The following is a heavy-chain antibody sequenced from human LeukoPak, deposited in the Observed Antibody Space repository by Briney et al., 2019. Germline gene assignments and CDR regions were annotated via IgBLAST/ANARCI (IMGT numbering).Heavy chain of an antibody. CDR1: GVSLTNYY. Sequence: SETLSLTCTVSGVSLTNYYWSWIRQPAGKGLEWIGHIYATGTTRYSPSLESRVTMSIDTSKKQFSLNLNSVTAADTAVYYCATGALALRAFDIWGQGTLVTVSS. D-gene: IGHD2/OR15-2a*01. CDR2: IYATGTT. J-gene: IGHJ3*02. V-gene: IGHV4-4*07. CDR3: ATGALALRAFDI.